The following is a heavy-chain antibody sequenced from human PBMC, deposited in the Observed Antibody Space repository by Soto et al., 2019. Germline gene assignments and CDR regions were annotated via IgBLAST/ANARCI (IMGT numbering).Heavy chain of an antibody. Sequence: PGGSLRLSCAASGFTFSSYAMSWVRQAPGKGLEWVSAISGSGGSTYYADSVKGRFTISRDNSKNTLYLQMNSLRAEDTAVYYCAKESGYYDSSGYCGSMAPPDTDFGYWGQGTLVTVSS. V-gene: IGHV3-23*01. D-gene: IGHD3-22*01. CDR3: AKESGYYDSSGYCGSMAPPDTDFGY. CDR1: GFTFSSYA. J-gene: IGHJ4*02. CDR2: ISGSGGST.